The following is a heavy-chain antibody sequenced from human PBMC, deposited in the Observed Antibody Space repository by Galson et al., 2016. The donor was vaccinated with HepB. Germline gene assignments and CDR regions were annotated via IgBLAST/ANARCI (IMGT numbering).Heavy chain of an antibody. J-gene: IGHJ6*02. CDR3: ARDPGRYCSGGFCYLNPDYNGMDV. D-gene: IGHD2-15*01. CDR1: RFTFGSYS. Sequence: SLRLSCAASRFTFGSYSMNWVRQAPGKGLEWISSITSRSNYRYYADSVKGRFTISRDNTKNSLYLQMNSLRAEDTAVYYCARDPGRYCSGGFCYLNPDYNGMDVWGQGTTAIVSS. CDR2: ITSRSNYR. V-gene: IGHV3-21*01.